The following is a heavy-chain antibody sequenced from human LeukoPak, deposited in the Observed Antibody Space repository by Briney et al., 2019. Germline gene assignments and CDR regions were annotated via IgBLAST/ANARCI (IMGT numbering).Heavy chain of an antibody. CDR1: GFTFSSYS. Sequence: PGGSLRLSCAASGFTFSSYSMNWVRQAPGKGLEWVSYISSSSSTICYADSVKGRFTISRDNAKNSLYLQMNSLRAEDTAVYYCARDPRDYDILTGLPWGQGTLVTVSS. V-gene: IGHV3-48*04. J-gene: IGHJ4*02. CDR2: ISSSSSTI. D-gene: IGHD3-9*01. CDR3: ARDPRDYDILTGLP.